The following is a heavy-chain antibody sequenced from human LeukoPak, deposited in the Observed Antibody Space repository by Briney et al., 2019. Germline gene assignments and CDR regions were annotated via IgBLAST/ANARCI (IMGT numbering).Heavy chain of an antibody. CDR1: GFTFSTYN. CDR2: ISGSSSYI. Sequence: GGSLRLSCAASGFTFSTYNMNWVRQAPGKGLEWVSSISGSSSYIYYADSVKGRFTISRDNAKNSLYLQMNSLRAEDTAVYYCARVRWGGLYYFDYWGQGTLVTVSS. V-gene: IGHV3-21*01. CDR3: ARVRWGGLYYFDY. J-gene: IGHJ4*02. D-gene: IGHD3-16*01.